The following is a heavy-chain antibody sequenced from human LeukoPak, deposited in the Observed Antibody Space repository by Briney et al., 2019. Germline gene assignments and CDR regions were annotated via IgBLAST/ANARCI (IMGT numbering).Heavy chain of an antibody. CDR1: GFTLSTCG. CDR3: ARGDLDY. Sequence: GGSLRLSCAASGFTLSTCGMHWVRRAPGKGLEWVAMISHDGNSKQYADFAKGRFTISRDNSKNTLYLEMNSLRTEDTAVYLCARGDLDYWGQGTLVTVSS. V-gene: IGHV3-30*03. J-gene: IGHJ4*01. CDR2: ISHDGNSK.